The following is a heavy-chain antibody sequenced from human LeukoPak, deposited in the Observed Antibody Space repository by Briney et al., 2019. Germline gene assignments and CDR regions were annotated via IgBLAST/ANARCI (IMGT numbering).Heavy chain of an antibody. Sequence: GGSLRLSCAASGFTVSSNYMSWVRQAPGKGLEWVAVVYSGGRTYYADSVKGRFTISRDNSKNTLYLQMNSLRAEDTAVYYCARESCSGGSCYLEVRPYYYYYMDVWGKGTTVTVSS. CDR2: VYSGGRT. CDR1: GFTVSSNY. CDR3: ARESCSGGSCYLEVRPYYYYYMDV. J-gene: IGHJ6*03. V-gene: IGHV3-53*01. D-gene: IGHD2-15*01.